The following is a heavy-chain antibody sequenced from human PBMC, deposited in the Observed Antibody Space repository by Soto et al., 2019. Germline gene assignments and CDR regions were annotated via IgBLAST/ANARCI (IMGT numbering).Heavy chain of an antibody. CDR2: MHHSGSI. V-gene: IGHV4-4*02. Sequence: SETLSITCSVSVDSISSTKRWRWVRTHSGKGLEWIREMHHSGSIHYHPSLKSRATISVDKSRNQFSLQLTSVSAADTALYFCARHDNMTLGATYFDFWGQGTLLTVS. D-gene: IGHD1-26*01. CDR3: ARHDNMTLGATYFDF. CDR1: VDSISSTKR. J-gene: IGHJ4*02.